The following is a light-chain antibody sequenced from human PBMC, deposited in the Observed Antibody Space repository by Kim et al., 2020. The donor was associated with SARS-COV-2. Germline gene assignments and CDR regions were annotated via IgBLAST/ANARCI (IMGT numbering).Light chain of an antibody. CDR2: NAS. Sequence: EIVLTQSPATMSLSPGQRATLSCRASQSVTTFLAWYQQKPGQAPRLLIYNASNRATGIAPRFSGSGSGTDFTLTISSLEPEDFAVYFCQQRSAWPWTFGQGTKVDIK. V-gene: IGKV3-11*01. CDR3: QQRSAWPWT. J-gene: IGKJ1*01. CDR1: QSVTTF.